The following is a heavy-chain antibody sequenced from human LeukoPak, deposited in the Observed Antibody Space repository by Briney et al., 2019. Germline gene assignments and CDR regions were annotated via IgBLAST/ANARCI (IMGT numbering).Heavy chain of an antibody. CDR2: IIPIFGTA. CDR3: ARGVGYCSTTTCWQHAFDI. J-gene: IGHJ3*02. Sequence: SVKVSCKASGGTFRSYAISWVRQAPGQGLEWMGGIIPIFGTADYAQKFQGRVTITADESTSTAYMELSSLRSEDTAVYYCARGVGYCSTTTCWQHAFDIWGQGTMVTVSS. D-gene: IGHD2-2*01. CDR1: GGTFRSYA. V-gene: IGHV1-69*13.